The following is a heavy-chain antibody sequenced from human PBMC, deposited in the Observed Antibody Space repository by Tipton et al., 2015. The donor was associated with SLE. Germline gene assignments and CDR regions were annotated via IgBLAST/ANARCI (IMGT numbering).Heavy chain of an antibody. Sequence: TLSLTCSVSGGSIRSYYWSWIRQTPGKGLEWIGYMYYSGITNYNPSLGSRLTISVDTSKDQFSLRLTSVTAADTAVYYCARATDWNLSPDVWGKGTTVTVSS. V-gene: IGHV4-59*12. CDR3: ARATDWNLSPDV. CDR1: GGSIRSYY. CDR2: MYYSGIT. J-gene: IGHJ6*04. D-gene: IGHD1-7*01.